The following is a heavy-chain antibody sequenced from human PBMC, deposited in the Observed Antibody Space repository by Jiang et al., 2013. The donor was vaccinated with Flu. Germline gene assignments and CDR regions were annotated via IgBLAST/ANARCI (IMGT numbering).Heavy chain of an antibody. CDR3: ARERVLVEQPGRLLRNSWFDP. J-gene: IGHJ5*02. V-gene: IGHV1-18*04. CDR2: ISAYNGNT. CDR1: TFTSYG. D-gene: IGHD2-21*01. Sequence: TFTSYGISWVRQAPGQGLEWMGWISAYNGNTNYAQKLQGRVTMTTDTSTSTAYMELRSLRSDDTAVYYCARERVLVEQPGRLLRNSWFDPWGQGTLVTVSS.